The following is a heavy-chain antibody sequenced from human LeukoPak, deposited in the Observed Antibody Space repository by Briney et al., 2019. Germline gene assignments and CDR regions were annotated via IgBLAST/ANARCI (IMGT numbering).Heavy chain of an antibody. Sequence: SETLSVTCAVYGGSFSGYYWSWIRQPPGKGLEWIGRIYTSGSTNYNPSLKSRVTMSVDTSKNQFSLKLSSVTAADTAVYYCARDERRGYRYGEPSFDYWGQGTLVTVSS. CDR1: GGSFSGYY. J-gene: IGHJ4*02. D-gene: IGHD5-18*01. V-gene: IGHV4-59*10. CDR3: ARDERRGYRYGEPSFDY. CDR2: IYTSGST.